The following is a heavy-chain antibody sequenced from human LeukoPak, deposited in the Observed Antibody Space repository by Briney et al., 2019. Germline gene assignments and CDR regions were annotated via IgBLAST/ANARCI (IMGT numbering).Heavy chain of an antibody. V-gene: IGHV4-34*01. J-gene: IGHJ4*02. D-gene: IGHD3-10*01. CDR2: INHSGST. CDR3: ARDPFGEGGINY. CDR1: GGSFSGYY. Sequence: SETLSLTCAVYGGSFSGYYWSWIRQPPGKGLEWIGEINHSGSTNYNPSLKSRVTISVDTSKDQFPLKLTSVTAADTAVYYCARDPFGEGGINYWGLGTLVTVSS.